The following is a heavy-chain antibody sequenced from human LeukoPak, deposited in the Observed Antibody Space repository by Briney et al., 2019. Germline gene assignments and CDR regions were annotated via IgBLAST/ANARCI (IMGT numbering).Heavy chain of an antibody. V-gene: IGHV3-23*01. CDR1: GFAFSSYA. CDR3: AKAGQWLVYFDY. Sequence: GGSLRLSCAASGFAFSSYAMSWVRQAPGKGLEWVSAISGSGGSTYYADSVKGRFTISRDNSKNTLYLQMNSLRAEDTAVYYCAKAGQWLVYFDYWGQGTLVTVSS. D-gene: IGHD6-19*01. CDR2: ISGSGGST. J-gene: IGHJ4*02.